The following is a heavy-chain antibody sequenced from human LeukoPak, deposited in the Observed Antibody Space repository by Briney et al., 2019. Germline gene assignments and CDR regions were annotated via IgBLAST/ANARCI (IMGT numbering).Heavy chain of an antibody. D-gene: IGHD6-19*01. Sequence: ASVKVSCKASGYTFTSYGISWVRQAPGQGLEWMGWISAYNGNTNYAQKLQGRVTMTTDTSTSTAYMELRSLRSDDTAVYYCARTIAVAVRPLVWYFDLWGRGTLVTVSS. CDR2: ISAYNGNT. J-gene: IGHJ2*01. V-gene: IGHV1-18*01. CDR3: ARTIAVAVRPLVWYFDL. CDR1: GYTFTSYG.